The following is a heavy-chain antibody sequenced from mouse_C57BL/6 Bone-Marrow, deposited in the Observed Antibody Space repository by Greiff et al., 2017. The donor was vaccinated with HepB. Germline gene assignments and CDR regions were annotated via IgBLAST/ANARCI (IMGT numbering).Heavy chain of an antibody. Sequence: QVQLKESGAELAKPGASVKLSCKASGYTFTSYWMHWVTQRPGQGLEWIGYINPSSGYTKYNQKFKDKATLTADNSASTAYMQLISLTYDDSAVYYCARFVDDYDPFYWDFDVWGTRTTVTVSS. V-gene: IGHV1-7*01. CDR2: INPSSGYT. CDR1: GYTFTSYW. CDR3: ARFVDDYDPFYWDFDV. J-gene: IGHJ1*03. D-gene: IGHD2-4*01.